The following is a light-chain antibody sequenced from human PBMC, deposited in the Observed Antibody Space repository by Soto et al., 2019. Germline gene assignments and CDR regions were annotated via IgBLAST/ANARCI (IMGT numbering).Light chain of an antibody. J-gene: IGKJ1*01. CDR3: QQYDSSPRSWT. CDR1: QSASGSY. V-gene: IGKV3-20*01. Sequence: EIVLTQSPGTLSLSPGERATLSCRASQSASGSYLAWYQQKPGQAPRLLIYGASSRATGIPDRISGSGFGTYFTLTISRLETEDFAEYYCQQYDSSPRSWTFGQGTKVEI. CDR2: GAS.